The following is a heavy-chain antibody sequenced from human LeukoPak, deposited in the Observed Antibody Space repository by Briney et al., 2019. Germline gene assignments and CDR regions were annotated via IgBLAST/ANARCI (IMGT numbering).Heavy chain of an antibody. CDR2: ISSSSSYI. CDR1: GFTFSSYS. Sequence: GGSLRLSCAASGFTFSSYSMNWVRQAPGKGLEWVSSISSSSSYIYYADSVKGRFTISRDNAKNSLYLQMNSLRAEDTAVYYCASPEDSGSYYNYYYYGMDVWGQGTTVTVSS. CDR3: ASPEDSGSYYNYYYYGMDV. V-gene: IGHV3-21*01. D-gene: IGHD1-26*01. J-gene: IGHJ6*02.